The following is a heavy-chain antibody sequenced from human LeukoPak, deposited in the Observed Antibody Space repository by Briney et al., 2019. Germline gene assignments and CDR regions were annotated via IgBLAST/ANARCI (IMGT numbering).Heavy chain of an antibody. CDR3: ARVDNIGVVVAPFDY. J-gene: IGHJ4*02. D-gene: IGHD2-15*01. Sequence: ASVKVSCKASGYTFTGYYMHWVRQAPGQGLEWMGWINPNSGGTNYAQKFQGRVTMTRDTSISTAYMELSRLRSDDTAVYYCARVDNIGVVVAPFDYWGQGTLVTVFS. V-gene: IGHV1-2*02. CDR2: INPNSGGT. CDR1: GYTFTGYY.